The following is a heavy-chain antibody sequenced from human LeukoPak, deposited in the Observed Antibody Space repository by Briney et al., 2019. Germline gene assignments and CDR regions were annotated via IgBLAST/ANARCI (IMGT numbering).Heavy chain of an antibody. V-gene: IGHV3-21*01. D-gene: IGHD2-15*01. CDR1: GVTLSSYS. Sequence: PGGSLRLSCAASGVTLSSYSMNWVRQAPGKGLGWVSSLSSSSSYIYYADSVKGRFTISRDNAKNSVYLQMNSLRAEDTTVYYGAKSGVVVAGLGGGVANWFDRWGQGTRVTVSS. CDR3: AKSGVVVAGLGGGVANWFDR. J-gene: IGHJ5*02. CDR2: LSSSSSYI.